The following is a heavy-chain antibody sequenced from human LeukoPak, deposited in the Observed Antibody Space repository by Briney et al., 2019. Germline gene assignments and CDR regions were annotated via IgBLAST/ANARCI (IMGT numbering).Heavy chain of an antibody. V-gene: IGHV1-69*02. CDR2: IIPILGIA. Sequence: SVKVSCKASGYTFTGYYMHWVRQAPGQGLEWMGRIIPILGIANYAQKFQGRVTITADKSTSTAYMELSSLRSEDTAVYYCATAYYGSGSFYGMDVWGQGTTVTVSS. D-gene: IGHD3-10*01. J-gene: IGHJ6*02. CDR1: GYTFTGYY. CDR3: ATAYYGSGSFYGMDV.